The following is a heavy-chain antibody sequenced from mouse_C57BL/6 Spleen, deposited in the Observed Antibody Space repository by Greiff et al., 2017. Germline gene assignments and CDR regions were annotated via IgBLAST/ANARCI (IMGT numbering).Heavy chain of an antibody. CDR3: ALSWDEDY. V-gene: IGHV1-80*01. CDR2: IYPGDGDT. J-gene: IGHJ2*01. D-gene: IGHD4-1*01. CDR1: GYAFSSSW. Sequence: VQRVESGAELVKPGASVKISCKASGYAFSSSWMNWVKQRPGKGLEWIGQIYPGDGDTNYNGKFKGKATRTADKSSSTAYMQLSSLTSEDSAVYFCALSWDEDYWGQGTTLTVSS.